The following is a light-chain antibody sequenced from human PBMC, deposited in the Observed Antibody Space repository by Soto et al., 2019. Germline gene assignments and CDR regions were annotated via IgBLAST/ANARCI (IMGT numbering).Light chain of an antibody. V-gene: IGLV1-44*01. Sequence: QSVLTQPPSASGTPGQRVTISCSGSSSNIGSNAVNWYQQLPGTAPTLLIYSNNQRPSGVPDRFSGSKSGTSASLAVNGLQSEDEADYCCCSYAGTYSWVFGGGTKLTVL. CDR3: CSYAGTYSWV. CDR1: SSNIGSNA. CDR2: SNN. J-gene: IGLJ3*02.